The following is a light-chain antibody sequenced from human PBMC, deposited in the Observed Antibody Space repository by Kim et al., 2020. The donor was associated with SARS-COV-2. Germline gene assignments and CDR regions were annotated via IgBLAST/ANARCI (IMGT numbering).Light chain of an antibody. J-gene: IGKJ1*01. CDR2: AAS. CDR1: QRISSS. Sequence: DIQMTQSPSSLSASVGDRVTNTCRTSQRISSSLNWYQQKPGTAPKLLIYAASGLQSGVPSRFSGSGSGTDFTLTINGLQPEDFATYFCQQSYTFPRTFGQGTKVDIK. V-gene: IGKV1-39*01. CDR3: QQSYTFPRT.